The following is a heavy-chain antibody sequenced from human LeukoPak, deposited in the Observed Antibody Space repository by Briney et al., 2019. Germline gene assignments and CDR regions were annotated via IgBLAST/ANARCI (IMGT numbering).Heavy chain of an antibody. V-gene: IGHV3-11*01. D-gene: IGHD4-23*01. CDR2: ISTRDNTI. J-gene: IGHJ4*02. Sequence: GGSLRLSCAASGFTFDDYGMSWIRQTPGKGLEWLSYISTRDNTIQYADSVKGRFTISRDNANNSVFLQMNNLRAEDSAIYYCARGARWAYYFDYWGQGSLVTVSS. CDR1: GFTFDDYG. CDR3: ARGARWAYYFDY.